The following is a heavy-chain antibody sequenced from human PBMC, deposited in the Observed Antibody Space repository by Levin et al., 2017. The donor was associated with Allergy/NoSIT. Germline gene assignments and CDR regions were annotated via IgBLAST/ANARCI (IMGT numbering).Heavy chain of an antibody. Sequence: SQTLSLTCTVSGGSISSGGYYWSWIRQHPGKGLEWIGYIYYSGSTYYNPSLKSRVTISVDTSKNQFSLKLSSVTAADTAVYYCARERNLVTARLGWFDPWGQGTLVTVSS. CDR3: ARERNLVTARLGWFDP. J-gene: IGHJ5*02. D-gene: IGHD3-9*01. CDR2: IYYSGST. V-gene: IGHV4-31*03. CDR1: GGSISSGGYY.